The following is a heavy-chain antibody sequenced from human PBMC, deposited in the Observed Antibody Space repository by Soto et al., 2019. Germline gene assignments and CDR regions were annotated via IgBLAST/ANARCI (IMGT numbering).Heavy chain of an antibody. Sequence: GGSLRLSCAAPESIFRGYGMHWVRQAPGKGLEWVAIIRFDGSNIKYADAVMGRFTISRDNSKNMLYLEMNSLRAEDTAVYYCAKDIYYDILTGYSPLLNAFDIWGQGTMVTVSS. CDR2: IRFDGSNI. CDR3: AKDIYYDILTGYSPLLNAFDI. V-gene: IGHV3-30*02. CDR1: ESIFRGYG. D-gene: IGHD3-9*01. J-gene: IGHJ3*02.